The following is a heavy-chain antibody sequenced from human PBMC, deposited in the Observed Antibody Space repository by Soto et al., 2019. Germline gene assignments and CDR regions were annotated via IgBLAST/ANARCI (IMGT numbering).Heavy chain of an antibody. Sequence: SETLSLTCTVSGGSISNGYYYWSWVRQNPGKGLEWIGHIYHSGRTYYNPSLKSRVTISVDTSKNQFSLNLSSVTAADTAVYYCARWVEVSLDYFDYWGQGTLVTVSS. CDR2: IYHSGRT. CDR3: ARWVEVSLDYFDY. J-gene: IGHJ4*02. CDR1: GGSISNGYYY. V-gene: IGHV4-31*03. D-gene: IGHD2-15*01.